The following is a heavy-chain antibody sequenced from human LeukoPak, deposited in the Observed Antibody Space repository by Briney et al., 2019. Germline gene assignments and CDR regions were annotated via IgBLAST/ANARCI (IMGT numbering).Heavy chain of an antibody. J-gene: IGHJ4*02. D-gene: IGHD5-18*01. CDR1: GVSINDYY. CDR2: IYYSGST. Sequence: RPSETLSLTCGVFGVSINDYYWSWIRQPPGKGLEWIGYIYYSGSTNYNPSLKSRVTISVDTSKNQFSLKLSSVTAADTAVYYCARHMGLGYSYGYPYFDYWGQGTLVTVSS. V-gene: IGHV4-59*08. CDR3: ARHMGLGYSYGYPYFDY.